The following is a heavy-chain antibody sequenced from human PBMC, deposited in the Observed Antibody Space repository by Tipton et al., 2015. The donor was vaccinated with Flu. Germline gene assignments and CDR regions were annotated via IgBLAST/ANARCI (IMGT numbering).Heavy chain of an antibody. CDR3: ARRDFSNYVSEPKNWFDS. CDR1: GRFFSSYY. V-gene: IGHV4-59*08. J-gene: IGHJ5*01. Sequence: LRLSCTVSGRFFSSYYWNWIRQPPGRGLEWIGNVHRSGSGYYNPSLKSRVTISVDKSNTRFSLRLTSVTAADTAVYYCARRDFSNYVSEPKNWFDSWGQGTLITVAS. D-gene: IGHD4-11*01. CDR2: VHRSGSG.